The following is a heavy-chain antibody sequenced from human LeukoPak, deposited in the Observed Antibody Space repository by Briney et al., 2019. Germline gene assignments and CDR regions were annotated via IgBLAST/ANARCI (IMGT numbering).Heavy chain of an antibody. CDR1: GGSISSSNW. Sequence: SETLSLTCAVSGGSISSSNWWSWVRQPPGKGPEWIGEIYHSGSTNYNPSLKSRVTISVDKSKNQFSLKLSSVTAADTAVYYCARDDCSGGSCYHTIDYWGQGTLVTVSS. CDR3: ARDDCSGGSCYHTIDY. D-gene: IGHD2-15*01. J-gene: IGHJ4*02. V-gene: IGHV4-4*02. CDR2: IYHSGST.